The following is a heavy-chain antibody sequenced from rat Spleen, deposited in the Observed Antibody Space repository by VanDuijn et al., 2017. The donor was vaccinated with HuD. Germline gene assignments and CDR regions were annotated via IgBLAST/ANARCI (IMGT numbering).Heavy chain of an antibody. D-gene: IGHD1-2*01. CDR2: IWGDGNS. CDR1: GFSLSNYG. CDR3: ARSDYSSPYYFDY. V-gene: IGHV2S61*01. Sequence: QVQLKESGPGLVQPSQPLSLTCTVSGFSLSNYGVIWVRQPPGKGLDWMGVIWGDGNSNYNSALKSRLSISRDTSRSQVFLKMNNLQTEDTAMYFCARSDYSSPYYFDYWGQGVMVTVSS. J-gene: IGHJ2*01.